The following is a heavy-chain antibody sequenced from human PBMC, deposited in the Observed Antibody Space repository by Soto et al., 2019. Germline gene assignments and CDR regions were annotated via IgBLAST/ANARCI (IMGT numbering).Heavy chain of an antibody. CDR3: AHTLMRRSTYYCGMDV. D-gene: IGHD2-8*01. Sequence: QITLKESGPTLVKVTQTLTLTCTFAGFSLSTSGVGVAWSRQPPGKALEWLALIYWDDDNRYSPSLKSRLTITKDTSKNQVVLTMTNMDPVDTATYYCAHTLMRRSTYYCGMDVWGQGTTVTVSS. CDR1: GFSLSTSGVG. CDR2: IYWDDDN. J-gene: IGHJ6*02. V-gene: IGHV2-5*02.